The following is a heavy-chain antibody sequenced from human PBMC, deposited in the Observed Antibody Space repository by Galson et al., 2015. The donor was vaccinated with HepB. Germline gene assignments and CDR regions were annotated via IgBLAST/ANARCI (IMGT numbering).Heavy chain of an antibody. CDR3: TTNGVRAAILDYYYGLDV. J-gene: IGHJ6*02. V-gene: IGHV3-73*01. CDR1: GFTFSGSA. Sequence: SLRLSCAASGFTFSGSAMHWVRQASGKGLEWVGRIRSKPNSYTTAYAASVKGRFTISRDDSKNTAYLQMSSLKTEDTAVYYCTTNGVRAAILDYYYGLDVWGLGTTVTVSS. D-gene: IGHD2-2*01. CDR2: IRSKPNSYTT.